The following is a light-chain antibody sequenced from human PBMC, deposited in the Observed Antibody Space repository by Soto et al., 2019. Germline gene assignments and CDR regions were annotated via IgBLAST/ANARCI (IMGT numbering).Light chain of an antibody. V-gene: IGKV1-5*01. Sequence: DIQMTQSPSTLSASVGDRVTITCRASQSISSWLAWYQQKLGRAPRLLIYDASSLESGVPSRFSGSGYGPDFTLTISSLQPEDFATYYCQQSYSGPPTFGQGTKVDNK. CDR1: QSISSW. CDR3: QQSYSGPPT. CDR2: DAS. J-gene: IGKJ1*01.